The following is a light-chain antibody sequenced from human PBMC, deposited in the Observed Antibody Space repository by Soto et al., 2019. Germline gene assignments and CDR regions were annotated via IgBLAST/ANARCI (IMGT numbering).Light chain of an antibody. Sequence: QSVLTQPASVSGSPGQSITISCTGTSSDVGSYNLVSWYQQHPGKAPKLMIYVVSKRPSGVSNRFSGSKSGNTASLTISGLQAEDEADYYCCSYAGSSTPFGGGTKLTVL. CDR3: CSYAGSSTP. J-gene: IGLJ2*01. CDR2: VVS. CDR1: SSDVGSYNL. V-gene: IGLV2-23*02.